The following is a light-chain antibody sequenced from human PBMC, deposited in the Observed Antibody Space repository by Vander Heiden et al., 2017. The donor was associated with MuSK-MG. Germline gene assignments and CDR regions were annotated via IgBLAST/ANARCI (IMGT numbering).Light chain of an antibody. Sequence: DIQMTQSPSSLSASVGDRVTITCRASQNISSYLNWYQQKPGKAPKLLIYAASSLQSGVPSRFSGSGSGTDFTLTISSLQPEDFATYYCQQSDSTPITFGQGTRLEIK. CDR3: QQSDSTPIT. V-gene: IGKV1-39*01. CDR1: QNISSY. CDR2: AAS. J-gene: IGKJ5*01.